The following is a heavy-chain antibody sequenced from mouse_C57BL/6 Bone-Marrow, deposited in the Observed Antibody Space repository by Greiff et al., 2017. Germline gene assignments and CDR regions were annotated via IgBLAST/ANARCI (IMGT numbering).Heavy chain of an antibody. CDR1: GYTFTSYW. J-gene: IGHJ4*01. Sequence: VQLQQPGAELVKPGASVKMSCKASGYTFTSYWITWVKQRPGQGLEWIGDIYPGSGSTNYNEKFKSKATLTVDKSSSTAYMQLSSLTSEDSAVYYCARQLRPPYYYAMDYWGQGTSVTVSS. CDR3: ARQLRPPYYYAMDY. D-gene: IGHD3-2*02. V-gene: IGHV1-55*01. CDR2: IYPGSGST.